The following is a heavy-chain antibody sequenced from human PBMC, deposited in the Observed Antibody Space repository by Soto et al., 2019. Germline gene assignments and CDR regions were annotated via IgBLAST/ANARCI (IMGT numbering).Heavy chain of an antibody. CDR2: INPNSRGT. J-gene: IGHJ5*02. CDR3: ARVTLKAGNWFDP. Sequence: APVKVSCKASGYTFTDYFIHWVRQAPGQGFEWMGWINPNSRGTNYAQKFQGRVTMTRDTSNSTAYMELRGLTSDDTAVYYCARVTLKAGNWFDPWGQGTLVTVSS. V-gene: IGHV1-2*02. CDR1: GYTFTDYF.